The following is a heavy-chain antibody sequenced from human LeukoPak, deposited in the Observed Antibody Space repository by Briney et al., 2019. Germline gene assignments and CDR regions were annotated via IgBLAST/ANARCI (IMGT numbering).Heavy chain of an antibody. D-gene: IGHD6-19*01. Sequence: GGSLKLSCVASGFTFSSYGMHWVRQAPGKGLEWVAVISYDGSNKYYADSVKGRFTISRDNSKNTLYLQMNSLRAEDTAVYYCAKEDGSGWDSTDYGMDVWGQGTTVTVSS. J-gene: IGHJ6*02. V-gene: IGHV3-30*18. CDR3: AKEDGSGWDSTDYGMDV. CDR1: GFTFSSYG. CDR2: ISYDGSNK.